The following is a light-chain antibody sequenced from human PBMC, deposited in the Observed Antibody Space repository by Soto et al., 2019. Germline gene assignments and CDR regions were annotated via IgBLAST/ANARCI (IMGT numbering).Light chain of an antibody. J-gene: IGKJ5*01. CDR2: AAS. CDR3: QQSYSTLSII. V-gene: IGKV1-39*01. CDR1: ESISRH. Sequence: DIQMTQSPSSLSASVGDRVTITCRASESISRHLNWYQQKPGKAPNLLIYAASTLQNGVPSRFSGSGSGTDFTLAISSLQPEDFATYYCQQSYSTLSIIFGQGTRLEIK.